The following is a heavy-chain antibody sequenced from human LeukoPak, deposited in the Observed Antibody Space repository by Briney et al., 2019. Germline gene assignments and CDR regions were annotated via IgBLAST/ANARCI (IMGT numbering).Heavy chain of an antibody. J-gene: IGHJ4*02. Sequence: PGGSLRLSCVASGFTFTKHWMSWVRQAPGKGLEWVSSISSSSSYIYQADSVKGRFTISRDNAKNSLYLQMNSLRAEDTAVYYCASDWNGWGFDSWGQGTLVTVSS. D-gene: IGHD1-1*01. V-gene: IGHV3-21*01. CDR3: ASDWNGWGFDS. CDR1: GFTFTKHW. CDR2: ISSSSSYI.